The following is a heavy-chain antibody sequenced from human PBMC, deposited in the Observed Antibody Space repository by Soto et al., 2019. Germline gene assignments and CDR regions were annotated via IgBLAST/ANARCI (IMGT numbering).Heavy chain of an antibody. D-gene: IGHD6-13*01. CDR3: ARDEEQQLLFDY. CDR1: GYTFTSYY. Sequence: ASVKVCCKASGYTFTSYYMHWVRQAPGQGLEWMGIINPSGGSTSYAQKFQGRVTMTRDTSTSTVYMELSSLRSEDTAVYYCARDEEQQLLFDYWGQGTLVTVSS. V-gene: IGHV1-46*01. CDR2: INPSGGST. J-gene: IGHJ4*02.